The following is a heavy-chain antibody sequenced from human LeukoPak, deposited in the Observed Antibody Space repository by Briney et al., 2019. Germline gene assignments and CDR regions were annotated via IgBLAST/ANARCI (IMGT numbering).Heavy chain of an antibody. CDR3: ATYTTTHSDF. CDR1: GLTFNKAW. Sequence: GGSLRLSCAASGLTFNKAWMGWVRQAPGKGLEWVSSISSTSTYIYYADSVKGRFTISRDNAKNSLYLQMNSLRAEDTAVYYCATYTTTHSDFWGQGTLVTVSS. D-gene: IGHD4-11*01. CDR2: ISSTSTYI. V-gene: IGHV3-21*01. J-gene: IGHJ4*02.